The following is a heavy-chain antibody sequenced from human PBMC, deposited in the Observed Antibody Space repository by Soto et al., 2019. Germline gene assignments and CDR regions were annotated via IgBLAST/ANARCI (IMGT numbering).Heavy chain of an antibody. D-gene: IGHD6-19*01. CDR2: IYYSGST. CDR3: ARHGLSYSSGWYYFDY. V-gene: IGHV4-39*01. CDR1: GGSTSSSSYY. J-gene: IGHJ4*02. Sequence: QLQLQESGPGLVKPSETLSLTCTVSGGSTSSSSYYWGWIRQPPGKGLEWIGSIYYSGSTYYNPSLKRRVTISVDTSKNQFSLKLSSVTAADTAVYYCARHGLSYSSGWYYFDYWGQGTLVTVSS.